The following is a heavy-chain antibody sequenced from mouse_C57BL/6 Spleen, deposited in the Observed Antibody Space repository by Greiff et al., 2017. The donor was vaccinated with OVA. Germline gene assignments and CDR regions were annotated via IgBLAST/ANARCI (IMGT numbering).Heavy chain of an antibody. V-gene: IGHV14-4*01. CDR1: GFNIKDDY. CDR3: SYDGSSAWFAY. J-gene: IGHJ3*01. Sequence: EVQLQQSGAELVRPGASVKLSCTASGFNIKDDYMHWVKQRPEQGLEWIGWIDPENGDTEYASKFQGKATITADTSSNTAYLQLSSLTSEDTAVYYCSYDGSSAWFAYWGQGTLVTVSA. CDR2: IDPENGDT. D-gene: IGHD2-3*01.